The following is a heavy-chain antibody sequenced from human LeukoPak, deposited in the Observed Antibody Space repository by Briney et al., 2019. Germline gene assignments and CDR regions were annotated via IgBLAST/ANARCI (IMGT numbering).Heavy chain of an antibody. CDR2: IYSGGST. V-gene: IGHV3-66*01. Sequence: GGSLRLSCAASGFTVSSNYMSGVRQAPGKGLEGVSVIYSGGSTYYADSVKGRFTISRDNSKNTLYLQMNSLRAEDTAVYYCARDGPMEGYFDYWGQGTLVTVSS. CDR1: GFTVSSNY. D-gene: IGHD2-8*01. J-gene: IGHJ4*02. CDR3: ARDGPMEGYFDY.